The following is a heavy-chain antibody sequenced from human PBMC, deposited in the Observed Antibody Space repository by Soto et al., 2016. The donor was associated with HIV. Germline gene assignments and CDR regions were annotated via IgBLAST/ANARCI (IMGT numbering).Heavy chain of an antibody. CDR1: GYTFTDNY. CDR2: VDPEDGRK. J-gene: IGHJ4*02. Sequence: EVQLVQSGAEVKKPGTTVKVSCKVSGYTFTDNYIHWVQQAPGKGLEWMGLVDPEDGRKKYAEKFQGRVNITADTSADTAYMELSTLRSEDTAVYYCATGAVAGPFDYWGQGTLVTVSS. D-gene: IGHD6-19*01. V-gene: IGHV1-69-2*01. CDR3: ATGAVAGPFDY.